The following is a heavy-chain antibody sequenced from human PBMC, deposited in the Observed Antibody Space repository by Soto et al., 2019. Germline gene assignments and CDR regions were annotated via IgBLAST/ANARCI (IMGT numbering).Heavy chain of an antibody. CDR1: GGSISSYY. CDR3: ARVNYYDSRNNWFDP. Sequence: SETLSLTCTVSGGSISSYYWSWIRQPPGKGLEWIGYIYYSGSTNYNPSLKSRVTISVDTSKNQFSLKLSSVTAADTAVYYCARVNYYDSRNNWFDPCGQGTLVTLSS. V-gene: IGHV4-59*01. D-gene: IGHD3-22*01. CDR2: IYYSGST. J-gene: IGHJ5*02.